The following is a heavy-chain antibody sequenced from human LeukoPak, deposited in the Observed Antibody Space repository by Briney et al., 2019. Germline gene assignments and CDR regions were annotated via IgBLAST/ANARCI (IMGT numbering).Heavy chain of an antibody. J-gene: IGHJ4*02. CDR1: GFTFDDYA. D-gene: IGHD3-16*02. CDR2: ISWNSGSI. CDR3: ASGGVIVS. Sequence: GGSLRLSCAASGFTFDDYALHWVRQAPGKGLEWVSRISWNSGSIGYADSVKGRFTISRDNAKNSLYLQMNSLRAEDTALYYCASGGVIVSWGQGTLVTVSS. V-gene: IGHV3-9*01.